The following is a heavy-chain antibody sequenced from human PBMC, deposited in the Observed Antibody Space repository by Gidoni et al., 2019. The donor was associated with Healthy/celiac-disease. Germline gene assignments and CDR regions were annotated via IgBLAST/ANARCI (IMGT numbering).Heavy chain of an antibody. CDR2: ISAYNGNR. J-gene: IGHJ4*02. V-gene: IGHV1-18*04. CDR3: ARESESVSTPFDY. CDR1: GYSFTSYG. Sequence: QVQLVQSGAEVKKPGASVKVSCKTSGYSFTSYGVSWVRQAPGQGLEWMGWISAYNGNRNYTQKFQGRVTMTTDTSTSTAYMELRSLRSDDTAVYYCARESESVSTPFDYWGQGTLVTVSS. D-gene: IGHD4-4*01.